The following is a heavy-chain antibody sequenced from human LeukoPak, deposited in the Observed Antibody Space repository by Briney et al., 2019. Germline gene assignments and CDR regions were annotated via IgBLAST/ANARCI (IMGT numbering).Heavy chain of an antibody. CDR2: INAGNGNT. Sequence: ASVKVSCKASGYTFTSYAMHWVRQAPGQRLEWMGWINAGNGNTKYSQKFQGRVTITRDTSASTAYMELSSLRSEDTAVYYCARYAGPNSAYYYGMDVWGQGTTVTVSS. V-gene: IGHV1-3*01. CDR3: ARYAGPNSAYYYGMDV. D-gene: IGHD2-21*01. J-gene: IGHJ6*02. CDR1: GYTFTSYA.